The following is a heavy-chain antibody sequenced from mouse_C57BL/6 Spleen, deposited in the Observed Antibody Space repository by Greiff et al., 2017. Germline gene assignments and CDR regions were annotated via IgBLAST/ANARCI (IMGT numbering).Heavy chain of an antibody. Sequence: QVQLQQPGAELVRPGSSVKLSCKASGYTFTSYWMHWVKQRPIQGLEWIGNIDPSDSETHYNQKFKDKATLTVDKSSSTAYMQLSSLTSEDSAVYYCARWGYGSSLYYYAMDYWGQGTSVTVSS. V-gene: IGHV1-52*01. CDR2: IDPSDSET. CDR3: ARWGYGSSLYYYAMDY. D-gene: IGHD1-1*01. CDR1: GYTFTSYW. J-gene: IGHJ4*01.